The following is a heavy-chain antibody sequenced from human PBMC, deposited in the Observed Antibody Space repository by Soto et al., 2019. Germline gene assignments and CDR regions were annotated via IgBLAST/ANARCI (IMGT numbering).Heavy chain of an antibody. Sequence: QVQLQESGPGLVKPSGTLSLTCAVSGVSISSNNWWSWVRQPPGKGLEWIGEMYHTGSTNNNPSLKSRVTISVDKSKNHFSLELNSVTAADTAVYYCARSSRYQYDSSEGNFDYWGQGTLVTVSS. D-gene: IGHD3-22*01. J-gene: IGHJ4*02. CDR2: MYHTGST. CDR3: ARSSRYQYDSSEGNFDY. V-gene: IGHV4-4*02. CDR1: GVSISSNNW.